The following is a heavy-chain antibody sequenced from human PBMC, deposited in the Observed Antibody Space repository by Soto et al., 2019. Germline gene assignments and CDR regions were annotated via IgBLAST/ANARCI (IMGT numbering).Heavy chain of an antibody. V-gene: IGHV3-23*01. Sequence: GGSLRLSCAASGFTFSSYAMSWVRQAPGKGLEWVSAISGSGGSTYYADSVKGRFTISRDNSKNTLYLQMNSLRAEDMAVYYCAKDTVFYYGSGSYYSAEYFQHWGQGTLVTVSS. D-gene: IGHD3-10*01. CDR2: ISGSGGST. CDR1: GFTFSSYA. CDR3: AKDTVFYYGSGSYYSAEYFQH. J-gene: IGHJ1*01.